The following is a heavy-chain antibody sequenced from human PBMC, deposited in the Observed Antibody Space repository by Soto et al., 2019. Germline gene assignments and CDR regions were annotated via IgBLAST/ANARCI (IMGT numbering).Heavy chain of an antibody. V-gene: IGHV4-61*01. CDR1: GGSDSSSFFY. CDR2: IYYTGTT. J-gene: IGHJ4*02. Sequence: ASETLSRTCTVSGGSDSSSFFYFRWVRQPPGQRLEWMGYIYYTGTTNYNPSLASRVAVSLATPKSQFTLHLRSLTDADPARYYCARLKTSSGGYLFDSWGQGMLVTVSS. D-gene: IGHD6-13*01. CDR3: ARLKTSSGGYLFDS.